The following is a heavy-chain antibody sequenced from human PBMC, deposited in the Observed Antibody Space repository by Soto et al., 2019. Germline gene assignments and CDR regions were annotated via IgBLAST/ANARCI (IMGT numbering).Heavy chain of an antibody. J-gene: IGHJ3*02. CDR1: GGTFSSYA. CDR3: ARDRDYYDSSGWDAFDI. D-gene: IGHD3-22*01. CDR2: IIPIFGTA. V-gene: IGHV1-69*01. Sequence: QVQLVQSGAEVKKPGSSVKVSCKASGGTFSSYAISWVRQAPGQGLEWMGGIIPIFGTANYAQKFQGRVTITADESTSTAYMELSSLRSEDTAVYYCARDRDYYDSSGWDAFDIWGQGTMFTVSS.